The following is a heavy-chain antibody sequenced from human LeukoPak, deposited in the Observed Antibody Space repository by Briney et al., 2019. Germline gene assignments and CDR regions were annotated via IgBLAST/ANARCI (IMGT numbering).Heavy chain of an antibody. D-gene: IGHD6-13*01. CDR1: GYTFTSYY. CDR2: INPSGGST. V-gene: IGHV1-46*01. Sequence: ASVKVSCKASGYTFTSYYMHWVRQAPGQGLEWMGIINPSGGSTSYAQKFQGRVTMTRDMSTSTVYMELSSLRSEDTAVYYCARDSSGSNPQQQLVLWGWFDPWGQGTLVTVSS. CDR3: ARDSSGSNPQQQLVLWGWFDP. J-gene: IGHJ5*02.